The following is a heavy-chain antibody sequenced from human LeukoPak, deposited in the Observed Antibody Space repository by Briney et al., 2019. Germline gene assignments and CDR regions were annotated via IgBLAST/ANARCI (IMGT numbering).Heavy chain of an antibody. V-gene: IGHV3-7*04. CDR2: IKQDGSEK. CDR3: ARVPYCGGDCYSFHY. CDR1: GFTFSSYW. Sequence: GGSLRLSCAASGFTFSSYWMRWGRRAPGKALERVAHIKQDGSEKYYVDSVKGRFTISRDNAKNSLYLQMNSLRAEDTAVYYCARVPYCGGDCYSFHYWGQGTLVTVSS. J-gene: IGHJ4*02. D-gene: IGHD2-21*02.